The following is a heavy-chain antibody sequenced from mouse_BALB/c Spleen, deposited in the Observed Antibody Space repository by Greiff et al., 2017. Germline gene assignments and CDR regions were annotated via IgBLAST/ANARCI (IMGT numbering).Heavy chain of an antibody. CDR2: IYPGSGST. CDR3: ALDGYYGAY. CDR1: GYTFTDYV. J-gene: IGHJ3*01. Sequence: QVQLKQSGPELVKPGASVKMSCKASGYTFTDYVISWVKQRTGQGLEWIGEIYPGSGSTYYNEKFKGKATITADTSSNTAYLQLSSLTSEDTAVYYCALDGYYGAYWGQGTLVTVSA. D-gene: IGHD2-3*01. V-gene: IGHV1-77*01.